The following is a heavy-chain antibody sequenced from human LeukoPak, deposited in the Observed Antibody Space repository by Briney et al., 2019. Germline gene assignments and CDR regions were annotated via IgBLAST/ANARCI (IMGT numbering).Heavy chain of an antibody. D-gene: IGHD3-22*01. CDR1: GFTFSSYS. CDR3: AAGKGPFYYDSSGYLGY. V-gene: IGHV3-23*01. Sequence: GGSLRLSCAASGFTFSSYSMNWVRQAPGKGLEWVSAISGSGGSTYYADSVKGRFTISRDNSKNTLYLQMNSLRAEDTAVYYCAAGKGPFYYDSSGYLGYWGQGTLVTVSS. J-gene: IGHJ4*02. CDR2: ISGSGGST.